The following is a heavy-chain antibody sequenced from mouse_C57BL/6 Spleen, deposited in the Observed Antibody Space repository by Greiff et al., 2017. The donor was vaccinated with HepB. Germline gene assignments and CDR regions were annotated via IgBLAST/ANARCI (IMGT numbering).Heavy chain of an antibody. CDR2: IYPGDGDT. Sequence: QVHVKQSGAELVKPGASVKISCKASGYAFSSYWMNWVKQRPGKGLEWIGQIYPGDGDTNYNGKFKGKATLTADKSSSTAYMQLSSLTSEDSAVYFCARRKDGYYPNWYFDVWGTGTTVTVSS. D-gene: IGHD2-3*01. CDR1: GYAFSSYW. J-gene: IGHJ1*03. V-gene: IGHV1-80*01. CDR3: ARRKDGYYPNWYFDV.